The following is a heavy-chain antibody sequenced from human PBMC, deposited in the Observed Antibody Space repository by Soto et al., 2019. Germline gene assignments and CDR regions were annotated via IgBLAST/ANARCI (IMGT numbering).Heavy chain of an antibody. V-gene: IGHV1-69*01. Sequence: QVKLVQSGAEVKKPGSSVKVSCKASGGTFGNSAISWVRQAPGQGLEWMGGIIPVFGTVNYAQKFEGRVTIAADESTSTVFMKMSRLTSEDTAVYYCAKVMAAAGYVSWGQGTLVTVSS. CDR2: IIPVFGTV. CDR3: AKVMAAAGYVS. CDR1: GGTFGNSA. J-gene: IGHJ4*02. D-gene: IGHD2-15*01.